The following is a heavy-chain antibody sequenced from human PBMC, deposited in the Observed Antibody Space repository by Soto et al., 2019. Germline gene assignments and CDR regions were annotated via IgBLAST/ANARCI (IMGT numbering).Heavy chain of an antibody. D-gene: IGHD2-2*01. Sequence: ASVKVSCKASGYTFTNYAMHWVRQAPGQRLEWMGWINAGNGNTNYAQKFQGRVTITADESTSTAYMELSSLRSEDTAVYYCAREGLVLVPTTVNSDYYYYAMDVWGQGTTVTVSS. V-gene: IGHV1-3*01. CDR2: INAGNGNT. CDR3: AREGLVLVPTTVNSDYYYYAMDV. J-gene: IGHJ6*02. CDR1: GYTFTNYA.